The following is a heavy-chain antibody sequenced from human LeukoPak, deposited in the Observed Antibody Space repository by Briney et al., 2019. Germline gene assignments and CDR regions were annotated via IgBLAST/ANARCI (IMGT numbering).Heavy chain of an antibody. Sequence: SETLSLTCTVSGGSITTSSYYWGWIRQPPGKGLEWIGSIYYSGSTYYNPSLKSRVTISVDTSKNQFSLKLSSVTAADTAVYYCARNSGYARYYYYGMDVWGQGTTVTVSS. CDR2: IYYSGST. V-gene: IGHV4-39*01. J-gene: IGHJ6*02. CDR3: ARNSGYARYYYYGMDV. D-gene: IGHD5-12*01. CDR1: GGSITTSSYY.